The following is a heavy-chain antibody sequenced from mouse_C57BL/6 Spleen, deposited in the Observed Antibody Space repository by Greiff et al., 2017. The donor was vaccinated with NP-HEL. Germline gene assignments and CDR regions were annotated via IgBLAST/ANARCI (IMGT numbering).Heavy chain of an antibody. CDR1: GYSITSGYY. Sequence: VQLKESGPGLVKPSQSLSLTCSVTGYSITSGYYWNWIRQFPGNKLEWMGYISYDGSNNYNPSLKNRITITRDTSKNQFFLKLNAVTTEDTATYYCAGGRMDYWGQGTSVTVSS. CDR3: AGGRMDY. V-gene: IGHV3-6*01. J-gene: IGHJ4*01. CDR2: ISYDGSN.